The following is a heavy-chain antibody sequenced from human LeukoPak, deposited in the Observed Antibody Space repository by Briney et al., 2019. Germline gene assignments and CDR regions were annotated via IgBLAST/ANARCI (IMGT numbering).Heavy chain of an antibody. V-gene: IGHV1-69*05. Sequence: SVTVSFKASVGTFSSYAISWVRQAPGQGGEWMGGIIPIFGTANYAQKFQGRVTITTDESTSTAYMELSSLRSEDTAVYYCARDGVGVTSVYWGQGTLVTVSS. CDR3: ARDGVGVTSVY. J-gene: IGHJ4*02. CDR1: VGTFSSYA. CDR2: IIPIFGTA. D-gene: IGHD1-26*01.